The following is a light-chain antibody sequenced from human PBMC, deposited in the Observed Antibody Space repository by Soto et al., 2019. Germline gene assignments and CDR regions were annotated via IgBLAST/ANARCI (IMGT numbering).Light chain of an antibody. V-gene: IGKV1-39*01. Sequence: DIKMTQSPSSLSASVGDRVTITCRASQSISSYLNWYQQKPGKAPKVLIYAASNLQSGVPPRFSGSGSGTDFTLTISSLQPEDVATYFCQQSYRTPITFGQGTRLEI. J-gene: IGKJ5*01. CDR3: QQSYRTPIT. CDR1: QSISSY. CDR2: AAS.